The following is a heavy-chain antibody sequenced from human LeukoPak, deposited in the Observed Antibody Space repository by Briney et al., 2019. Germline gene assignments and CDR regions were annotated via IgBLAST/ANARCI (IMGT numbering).Heavy chain of an antibody. D-gene: IGHD6-13*01. CDR1: GGSISSSSYY. V-gene: IGHV4-61*05. Sequence: SETLSLTCTVSGGSISSSSYYWGWIRQPPGKGLEWIGFIYYSGSTNYNPSLKSRVTISVDTSKNQFFLDLRSVTAADTAVYYCARVPRIEAGATGDWFDPWGQGTVVTVSS. J-gene: IGHJ5*02. CDR2: IYYSGST. CDR3: ARVPRIEAGATGDWFDP.